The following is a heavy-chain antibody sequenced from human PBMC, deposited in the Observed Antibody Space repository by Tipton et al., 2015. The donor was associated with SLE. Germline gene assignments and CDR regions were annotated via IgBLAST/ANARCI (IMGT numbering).Heavy chain of an antibody. D-gene: IGHD3-3*01. V-gene: IGHV4-39*01. Sequence: TLSLTCTVSGGSLSSSSYYWGWIRQPPGKGLEWIGSIYYSGSTYYNPSLKSRVTISVDTSKNQFSLKLSSVTAADTAVYYCARTSTYYDFWSGSYYYYDYVDVWGKGTTVTVSS. J-gene: IGHJ6*03. CDR3: ARTSTYYDFWSGSYYYYDYVDV. CDR2: IYYSGST. CDR1: GGSLSSSSYY.